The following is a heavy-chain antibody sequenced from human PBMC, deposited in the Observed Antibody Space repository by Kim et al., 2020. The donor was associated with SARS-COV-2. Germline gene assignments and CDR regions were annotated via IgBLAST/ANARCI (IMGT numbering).Heavy chain of an antibody. D-gene: IGHD3-10*01. Sequence: GGSLRLSCAASGFTFSSYRMNWVRQAPGKGLEWVAYISSGGSTKYYADSVKGRFTISRDNSKNSLYLQMNSLRAEDTAVYYCARAVSFCYYYGIDVWGQGTLVTVSS. CDR3: ARAVSFCYYYGIDV. V-gene: IGHV3-48*01. CDR2: ISSGGSTK. J-gene: IGHJ6*02. CDR1: GFTFSSYR.